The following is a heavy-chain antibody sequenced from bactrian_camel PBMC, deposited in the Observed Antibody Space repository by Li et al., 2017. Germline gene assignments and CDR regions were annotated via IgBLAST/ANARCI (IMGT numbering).Heavy chain of an antibody. J-gene: IGHJ6*01. Sequence: DVQLVESGGDLVQPGGSLRLSCVHSGYGYSRDCMGWFRQTPGKERERVAGPTLGGGIPYYLDSVKGRFTTSQDNAKNTVYLQMSSLKPEDTAMYYCVADRGVAWGACACDEPGGDFDSWGQGTQVTVS. D-gene: IGHD1*01. CDR1: GYGYSRDC. V-gene: IGHV3S40*01. CDR2: PTLGGGIP. CDR3: VADRGVAWGACACDEPGGDFDS.